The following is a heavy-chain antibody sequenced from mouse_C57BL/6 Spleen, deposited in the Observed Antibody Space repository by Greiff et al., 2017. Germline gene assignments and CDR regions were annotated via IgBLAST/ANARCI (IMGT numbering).Heavy chain of an antibody. CDR2: IYPGDGDT. V-gene: IGHV1-82*01. Sequence: QVQLQQSGPELVKPGASVKISCKASGYAFSSSWMTWVKQRPGKGLEWIGRIYPGDGDTNYNGKFKGKATLTADKSSSTAYMQLRSLTSEDSAVYFCARGDGSSEDYWGQGTTLTVSS. CDR1: GYAFSSSW. D-gene: IGHD1-1*01. CDR3: ARGDGSSEDY. J-gene: IGHJ2*01.